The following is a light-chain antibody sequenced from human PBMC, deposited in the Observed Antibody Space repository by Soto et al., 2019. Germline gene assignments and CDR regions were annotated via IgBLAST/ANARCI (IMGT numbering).Light chain of an antibody. Sequence: DIQLTQSPSFLSASVGDRVTITCRASQGISSYLAWYQQKPGKAPKVLIYAASTLESGVPSRFSGSGSGTEFTLTISSLQPEDFATYCCQPLMSYPRAFGQGTKVEIK. CDR2: AAS. J-gene: IGKJ1*01. CDR3: QPLMSYPRA. CDR1: QGISSY. V-gene: IGKV1-9*01.